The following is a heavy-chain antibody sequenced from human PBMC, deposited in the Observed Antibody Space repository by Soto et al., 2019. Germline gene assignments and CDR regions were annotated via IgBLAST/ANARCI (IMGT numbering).Heavy chain of an antibody. CDR3: ARDAGTMVRRIIVYGMDV. CDR2: ISAYNGNA. D-gene: IGHD3-10*01. Sequence: ASVKVSCKASGSTFTSYGISWVRQAPGQGLEWMGWISAYNGNANYAQELQGRVTMTTDTSTSTAYMELRSLRSDDTAVYYCARDAGTMVRRIIVYGMDVWGQGTTVTVSS. J-gene: IGHJ6*02. V-gene: IGHV1-18*04. CDR1: GSTFTSYG.